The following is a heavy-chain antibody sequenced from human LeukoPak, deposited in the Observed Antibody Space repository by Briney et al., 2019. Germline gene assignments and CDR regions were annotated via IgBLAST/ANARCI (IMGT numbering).Heavy chain of an antibody. D-gene: IGHD4-11*01. CDR2: ISGSGGST. J-gene: IGHJ6*03. CDR3: AKNPPTVSAVYYYYMDI. CDR1: GFTFSSYA. V-gene: IGHV3-23*01. Sequence: PGGSLTLTCAASGFTFSSYAMSWVRQAPGKGLEWVSTISGSGGSTYYADSVKGRFTISRDDSKNTLYLQMISLRAEDTAIYYCAKNPPTVSAVYYYYMDIWGKGTTVTVSS.